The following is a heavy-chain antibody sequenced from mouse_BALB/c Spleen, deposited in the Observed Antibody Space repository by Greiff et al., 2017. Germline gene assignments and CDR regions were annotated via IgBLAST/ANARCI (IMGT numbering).Heavy chain of an antibody. CDR1: GYTFTSYW. CDR3: ARSSFYDGYRYYAMDY. D-gene: IGHD2-3*01. Sequence: QVQLQQSGAELARPGASVKLSCKASGYTFTSYWMQWVKQRPGQGLEWIGAIYPGDGDTRYTQKFKGKATLTADKSSSTAYMQLSSLASEDSAVYYCARSSFYDGYRYYAMDYWGQGTSVTVSS. V-gene: IGHV1-87*01. J-gene: IGHJ4*01. CDR2: IYPGDGDT.